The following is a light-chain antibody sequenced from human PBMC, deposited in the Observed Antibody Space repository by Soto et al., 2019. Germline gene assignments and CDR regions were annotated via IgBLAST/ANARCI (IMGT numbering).Light chain of an antibody. CDR1: QTITRY. V-gene: IGKV1-39*01. CDR3: QQSYTTPHT. Sequence: DIQMTQSPSSLSASIGDRVTITCRASQTITRYLNWYQQKPGKAPNLLIYAASSLQSGVPSRFSGSGSGTDFTLTISSVQPEDFATYFCQQSYTTPHTFGPGTKVDIK. J-gene: IGKJ3*01. CDR2: AAS.